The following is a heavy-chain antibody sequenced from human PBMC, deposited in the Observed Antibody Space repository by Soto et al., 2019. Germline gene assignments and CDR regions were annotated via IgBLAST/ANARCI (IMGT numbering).Heavy chain of an antibody. V-gene: IGHV3-30-3*01. Sequence: PGGSLRLSCAASGFTFSSYAMHWVRQAPGKGLEWVAVISYDGSNKYYADSVKGRFTISRDNSKNTLYLQMNSLRAEDTAVYYCARGGYGGKSFVDYWGQGTLVTVSS. CDR2: ISYDGSNK. D-gene: IGHD2-15*01. CDR1: GFTFSSYA. CDR3: ARGGYGGKSFVDY. J-gene: IGHJ4*02.